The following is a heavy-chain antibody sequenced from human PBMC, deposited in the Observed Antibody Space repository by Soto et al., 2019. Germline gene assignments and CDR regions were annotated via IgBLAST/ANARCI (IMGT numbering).Heavy chain of an antibody. CDR2: ISGSGGST. D-gene: IGHD3-10*01. V-gene: IGHV3-23*01. CDR3: AKVVRITLLRGPQWDH. Sequence: HPGGSLRLSCAGSGFIFSSYAVSWVRQAPGKGLEWVSVISGSGGSTYYADSVKGRFTISRDNSKNTLYLQMNSLRAEDTAVYYCAKVVRITLLRGPQWDHWGQGTLVTVSS. J-gene: IGHJ4*02. CDR1: GFIFSSYA.